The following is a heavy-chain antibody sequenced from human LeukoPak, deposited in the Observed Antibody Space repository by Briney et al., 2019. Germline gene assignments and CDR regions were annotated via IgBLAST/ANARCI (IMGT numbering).Heavy chain of an antibody. CDR2: INPNSGDT. CDR1: GYTFTGYF. Sequence: ASVKVSCKASGYTFTGYFMHWVRRAPGQGLEWMGRINPNSGDTNYAQNFQGRVTMTRDTSISTAYMELSRLRSDDTAVYYCARDLSSTSNWELDYWGQGTLVTVSS. V-gene: IGHV1-2*06. J-gene: IGHJ4*02. CDR3: ARDLSSTSNWELDY. D-gene: IGHD7-27*01.